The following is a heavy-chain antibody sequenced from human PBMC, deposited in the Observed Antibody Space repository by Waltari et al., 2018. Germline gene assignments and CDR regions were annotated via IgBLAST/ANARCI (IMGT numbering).Heavy chain of an antibody. J-gene: IGHJ6*02. Sequence: EVVLVQSGGGLVQPGGSLRLSCAASGFTLSNYWMYWVRQTPGKGLIWGSRINPATGTTNYEDSVRGRFTISGDNAKNTLFLQMDSLRDEDTAIYYCVRGSNGWPGMDIWGQGATATVSS. CDR2: INPATGTT. CDR3: VRGSNGWPGMDI. CDR1: GFTLSNYW. V-gene: IGHV3-74*01. D-gene: IGHD6-19*01.